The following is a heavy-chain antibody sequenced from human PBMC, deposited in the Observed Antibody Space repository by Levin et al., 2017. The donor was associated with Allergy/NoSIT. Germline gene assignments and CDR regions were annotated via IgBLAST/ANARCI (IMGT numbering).Heavy chain of an antibody. Sequence: SETLSLTCAVSGAPISSGGYYWSWIRQHPGTGLEWIGYIYHSGRTYYNPSLESRVSISVDTSKNEFSLMLSSVTAADTAVYYCARALRVEVVPAPLYWFDPWGPGALVTVSS. D-gene: IGHD2-2*01. CDR3: ARALRVEVVPAPLYWFDP. CDR2: IYHSGRT. V-gene: IGHV4-31*11. J-gene: IGHJ5*02. CDR1: GAPISSGGYY.